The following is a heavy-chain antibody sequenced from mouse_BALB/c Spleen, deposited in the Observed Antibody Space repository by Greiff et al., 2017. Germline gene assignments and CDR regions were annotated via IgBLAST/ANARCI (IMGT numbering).Heavy chain of an antibody. V-gene: IGHV1-7*01. CDR3: ARYSYYRYDDAMDY. CDR2: INPSTGYT. J-gene: IGHJ4*01. CDR1: GYTFTSYW. Sequence: QVQLQQSGAELAKPGASVKMSCKASGYTFTSYWMHWVKQRPGQGLEWIGYINPSTGYTEYNQKFKDKATLTADKSSSTAYMQLSSLTSEDSAVYYCARYSYYRYDDAMDYWGQGTSVTVSS. D-gene: IGHD2-14*01.